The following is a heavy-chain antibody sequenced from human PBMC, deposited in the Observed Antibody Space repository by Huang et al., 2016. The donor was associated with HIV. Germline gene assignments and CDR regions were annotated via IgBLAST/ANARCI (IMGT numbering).Heavy chain of an antibody. J-gene: IGHJ3*02. CDR3: VRCPGYYFEPSRYFDAFDI. Sequence: VQLQQWGASLLKPSETLSLTCAVSGGTFTGYFWGWVRQAPGKGLEWSAEIKHSVTTSYSPSLKSRVSMSVDVANNQVSLRLKSVTAADTAVYFCVRCPGYYFEPSRYFDAFDIWGPGTMVTVS. CDR1: GGTFTGYF. CDR2: IKHSVTT. D-gene: IGHD3-22*01. V-gene: IGHV4-34*02.